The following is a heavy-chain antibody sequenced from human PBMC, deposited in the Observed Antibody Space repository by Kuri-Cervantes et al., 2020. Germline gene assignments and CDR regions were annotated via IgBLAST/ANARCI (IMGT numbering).Heavy chain of an antibody. Sequence: SETLSLTCSVSGGSISSSSYYWGWIRQPPGKGLEWIGCILHSGNTYYNPSLKSRVTISIDTSKNQFSLKVNSVTAADTAVYYCARPVSGWYAFDYWGQGTLVTVSS. CDR3: ARPVSGWYAFDY. D-gene: IGHD6-19*01. V-gene: IGHV4-39*01. CDR1: GGSISSSSYY. CDR2: ILHSGNT. J-gene: IGHJ4*02.